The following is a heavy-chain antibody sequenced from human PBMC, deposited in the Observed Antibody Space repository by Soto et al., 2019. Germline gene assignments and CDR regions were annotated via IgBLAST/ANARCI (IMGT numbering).Heavy chain of an antibody. CDR3: APVPPRGYSYGGYYYYGIDV. D-gene: IGHD5-18*01. Sequence: SETLSLTCAVYGGSFSGYYWSWIRQPPGKGVEWIGEINHSGSTNYNPSLKSRVTISVATSKNQFSLKLSSVTAADTAVYYCAPVPPRGYSYGGYYYYGIDVRGQGTTGTVSS. CDR2: INHSGST. V-gene: IGHV4-34*01. CDR1: GGSFSGYY. J-gene: IGHJ6*01.